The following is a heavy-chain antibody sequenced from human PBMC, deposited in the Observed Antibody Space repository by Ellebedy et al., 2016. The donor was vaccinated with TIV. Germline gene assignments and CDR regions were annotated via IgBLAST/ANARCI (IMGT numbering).Heavy chain of an antibody. CDR1: GFTFREYY. CDR3: VRDYSGYDTFDY. V-gene: IGHV3-11*04. J-gene: IGHJ4*02. CDR2: ISSIGTTI. Sequence: GESLKISCEASGFTFREYYMSSIRQAPGKGLEWVSYISSIGTTIYYADSVKGRFTISRDNAKNSLYLQMNSLRAEDTAVYYCVRDYSGYDTFDYWGQGTLVTVSS. D-gene: IGHD5-12*01.